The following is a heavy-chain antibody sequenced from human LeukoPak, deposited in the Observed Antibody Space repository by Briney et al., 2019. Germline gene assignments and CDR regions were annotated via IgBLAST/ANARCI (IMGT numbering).Heavy chain of an antibody. Sequence: GASVKVSCKASGYTFTSYYMHWVRQAPGQGLEWMGIINPSGGSTSYAQKFQGRVTMTGGTSTSTVYMELSSLRSEDTAVYYCARGQRITMIVVVISFLHGWFDPWGQGTLVTVSS. CDR3: ARGQRITMIVVVISFLHGWFDP. CDR1: GYTFTSYY. J-gene: IGHJ5*02. D-gene: IGHD3-22*01. CDR2: INPSGGST. V-gene: IGHV1-46*01.